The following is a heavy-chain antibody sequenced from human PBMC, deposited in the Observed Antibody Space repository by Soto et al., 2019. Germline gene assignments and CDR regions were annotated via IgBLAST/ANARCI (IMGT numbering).Heavy chain of an antibody. D-gene: IGHD3-22*01. CDR3: GYFYDSRAYDY. V-gene: IGHV3-23*01. Sequence: GGSLRLSCAASGFTFSSYSMSWVRQAPGKGLEWVSAISGSGGSTYYADSVKGRFTISRDNSKNTLYLQMSILRAEATAVYYCGYFYDSRAYDYWGQGTLVTVSS. J-gene: IGHJ4*02. CDR2: ISGSGGST. CDR1: GFTFSSYS.